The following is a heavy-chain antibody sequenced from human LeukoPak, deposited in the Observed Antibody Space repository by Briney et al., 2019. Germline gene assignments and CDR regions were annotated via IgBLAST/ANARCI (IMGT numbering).Heavy chain of an antibody. J-gene: IGHJ4*02. V-gene: IGHV4-38-2*02. Sequence: SETLSLTCTVSGYSISSDYYCAWIRQPPGKGLEWIGSIYHSGSTYYNPSLKSRITILVDTSKNQFSLKLSFVTAADTAVYYCARLSGSFDYWGQGILVTVSS. D-gene: IGHD1-26*01. CDR2: IYHSGST. CDR3: ARLSGSFDY. CDR1: GYSISSDYY.